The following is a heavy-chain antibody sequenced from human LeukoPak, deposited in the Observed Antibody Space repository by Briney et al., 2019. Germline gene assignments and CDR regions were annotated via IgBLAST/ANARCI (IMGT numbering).Heavy chain of an antibody. CDR3: TTYSNYPAQLDY. J-gene: IGHJ4*02. CDR1: GYTFTGYH. V-gene: IGHV1-2*02. D-gene: IGHD4-11*01. CDR2: INPNSGGT. Sequence: ASVKVSCKASGYTFTGYHMHWVRQAPGQGLEWMGWINPNSGGTNYAQKFQGRVTMTRDTSISTAYMELSRLRSDNTAVYYCTTYSNYPAQLDYWGQGTLVTVSS.